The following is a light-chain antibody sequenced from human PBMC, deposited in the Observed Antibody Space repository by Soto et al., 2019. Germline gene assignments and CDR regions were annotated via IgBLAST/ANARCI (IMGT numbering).Light chain of an antibody. J-gene: IGLJ3*02. CDR1: DSDIGAYNY. CDR3: ASYTTSHIRV. Sequence: QSALTQPASVSGSSGQTITISCTGCDSDIGAYNYVSWYQHHPGKAPKLLIYEVSDQPSGVSHRFSGSKSANTASLTISGLQADDESDYYCASYTTSHIRVFGGGTKLTVL. CDR2: EVS. V-gene: IGLV2-14*01.